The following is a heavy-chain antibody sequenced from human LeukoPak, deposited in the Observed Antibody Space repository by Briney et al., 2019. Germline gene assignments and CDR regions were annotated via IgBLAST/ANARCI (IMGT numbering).Heavy chain of an antibody. CDR3: ARAPGEGWFDP. V-gene: IGHV3-7*01. CDR2: IKQDGSEK. CDR1: GFTFSSYW. Sequence: GGSLRLSCAASGFTFSSYWMSWVRQAPGKGLEWVASIKQDGSEKYYVDSVKGRFTISRDNAKNSLYLQMNSLKAEDTTLYYCARAPGEGWFDPWGQGTLVTVSS. J-gene: IGHJ5*02. D-gene: IGHD4-17*01.